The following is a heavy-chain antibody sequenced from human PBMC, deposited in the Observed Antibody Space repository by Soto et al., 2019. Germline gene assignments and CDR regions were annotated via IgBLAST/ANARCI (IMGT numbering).Heavy chain of an antibody. CDR3: AKDMSVCWNYCDGMDV. CDR2: ISWNSGSI. D-gene: IGHD1-7*01. V-gene: IGHV3-9*01. J-gene: IGHJ6*02. CDR1: GFTFDDYA. Sequence: GGSLRLSCAASGFTFDDYAMHWVRQAPGKGLEWVSGISWNSGSIGNADSVKGRFTISRDNAKNSLYLQMNSLRAEDTALYYCAKDMSVCWNYCDGMDVWGQGTTVTVSS.